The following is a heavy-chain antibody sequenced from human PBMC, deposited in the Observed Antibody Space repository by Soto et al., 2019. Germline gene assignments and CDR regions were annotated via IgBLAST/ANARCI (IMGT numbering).Heavy chain of an antibody. CDR1: GYTFTGYY. V-gene: IGHV1-2*04. Sequence: GASVKVSCKASGYTFTGYYMHWVRQAPGQGLEWMGWINPNSGGTNYAQKFQGWVTMTRDTSISTAYMELSRLRSDDTAVYYRARDLLYIWTGTLTTYYYYCMDVWGKGTTVTVSS. D-gene: IGHD3-9*01. CDR2: INPNSGGT. CDR3: ARDLLYIWTGTLTTYYYYCMDV. J-gene: IGHJ6*04.